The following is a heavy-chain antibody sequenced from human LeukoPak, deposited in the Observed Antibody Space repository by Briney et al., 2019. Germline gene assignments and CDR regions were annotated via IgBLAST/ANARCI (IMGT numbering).Heavy chain of an antibody. CDR2: ITAYNANT. V-gene: IGHV1-18*01. J-gene: IGHJ4*02. D-gene: IGHD6-19*01. CDR1: GYTFTNYG. CDR3: ARGSVAGTREFDY. Sequence: ASVNVSCKASGYTFTNYGIGWVRQAPGQGLEWMGWITAYNANTNSAQKIQGRVTMTTDTSTNTAYMELRSLTSDDTAVYYCARGSVAGTREFDYWGQGTLVTVSS.